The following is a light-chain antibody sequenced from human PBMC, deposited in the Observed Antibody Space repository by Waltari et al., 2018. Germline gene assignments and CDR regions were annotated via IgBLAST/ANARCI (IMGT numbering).Light chain of an antibody. CDR1: RSNIGTNY. CDR3: GTWDSSLSGAV. CDR2: EDS. Sequence: QSVLPQPPSVSAAPGQRVTISCSGGRSNIGTNYVSWYRQFPGTAPKLLIYEDSERPSGIPGRFSGSKSGTSATLDITGLQAGDEADYYCGTWDSSLSGAVFGGGTHLTVL. V-gene: IGLV1-51*02. J-gene: IGLJ7*01.